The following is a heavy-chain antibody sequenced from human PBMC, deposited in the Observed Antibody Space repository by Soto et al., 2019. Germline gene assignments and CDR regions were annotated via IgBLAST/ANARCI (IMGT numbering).Heavy chain of an antibody. CDR2: IYYSGSA. D-gene: IGHD6-6*01. CDR1: GGSISSSNYY. CDR3: AREPYSSSFGGVDP. V-gene: IGHV4-39*01. Sequence: PSETLSLTCTVSGGSISSSNYYWAWIRRPPGKGLEWIGSIYYSGSAYYNPSLKSRVTISVDTSKNQFSLNLSSVTAADTAVYYCAREPYSSSFGGVDPWGQGTLVTVSS. J-gene: IGHJ5*02.